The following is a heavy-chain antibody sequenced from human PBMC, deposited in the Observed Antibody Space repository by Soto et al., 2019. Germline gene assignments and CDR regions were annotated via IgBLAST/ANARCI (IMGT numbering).Heavy chain of an antibody. J-gene: IGHJ4*02. CDR1: GGSISSYY. Sequence: SETLCLTCTVSGGSISSYYWSWIRQPPGKGLEYIGYIYYSGSTNYNPSLKSRVTISVDTSKNQFSLKLTSVTAADTAIYYCARGSEAVAGTFDYWGQGALVTVSS. V-gene: IGHV4-59*01. D-gene: IGHD6-19*01. CDR2: IYYSGST. CDR3: ARGSEAVAGTFDY.